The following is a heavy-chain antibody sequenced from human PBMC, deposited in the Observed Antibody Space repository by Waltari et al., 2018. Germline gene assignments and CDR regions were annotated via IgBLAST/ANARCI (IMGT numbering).Heavy chain of an antibody. CDR1: GFSFSDYW. V-gene: IGHV3-74*01. CDR3: AREDYDIWSGYGDY. Sequence: EVRLVESGGGLVQPGGSLTVSCAASGFSFSDYWMHWIRQAPGQGLVWVSRINGDGSRPEYAYSVKGRFTISRDNAKNTVYLQMNSLRVDDTAVYYCAREDYDIWSGYGDYWGQGTLVSVSS. CDR2: INGDGSRP. J-gene: IGHJ4*02. D-gene: IGHD3-3*01.